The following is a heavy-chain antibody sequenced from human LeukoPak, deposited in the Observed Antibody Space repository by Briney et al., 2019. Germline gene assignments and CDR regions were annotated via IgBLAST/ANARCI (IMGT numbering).Heavy chain of an antibody. Sequence: WASVKVSCKASGGTFSSYAISWVRQAPGQGLEWMGRIIPILGIANYAQKFQGRVTITADKSTSTAYMELSSLRSEDTAVYYCASRSDKMAGTDAFDIWGQGTMVTVSS. CDR3: ASRSDKMAGTDAFDI. CDR1: GGTFSSYA. D-gene: IGHD6-19*01. V-gene: IGHV1-69*04. J-gene: IGHJ3*02. CDR2: IIPILGIA.